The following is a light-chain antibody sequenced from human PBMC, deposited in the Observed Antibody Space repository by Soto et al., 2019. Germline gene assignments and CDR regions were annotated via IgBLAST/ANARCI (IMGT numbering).Light chain of an antibody. J-gene: IGLJ1*01. V-gene: IGLV2-11*01. CDR1: SSDVGGYNY. Sequence: QSVLTQPRSVSGSPGQSVTISCTGTSSDVGGYNYVSWYQQHPGKAPKLMIYAVNARPSGVPDRFSGSKSGNTASLTISGLQAEDEADYSCCSYAGSYTYVFGTGTKLTVL. CDR3: CSYAGSYTYV. CDR2: AVN.